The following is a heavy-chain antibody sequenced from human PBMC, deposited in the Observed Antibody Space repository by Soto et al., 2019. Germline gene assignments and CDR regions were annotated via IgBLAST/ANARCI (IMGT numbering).Heavy chain of an antibody. J-gene: IGHJ4*02. V-gene: IGHV3-20*04. CDR2: INWNGGST. Sequence: PGGSLRLSCAASGFTFDDYGMSWVRQAPGKGLEWVSGINWNGGSTGYADSVKGRFTISRDNAKNSLYLQMNSLRAEDTALYYCAREGYYYDSSGYWEFDYWGQGTLVTVSS. CDR3: AREGYYYDSSGYWEFDY. CDR1: GFTFDDYG. D-gene: IGHD3-22*01.